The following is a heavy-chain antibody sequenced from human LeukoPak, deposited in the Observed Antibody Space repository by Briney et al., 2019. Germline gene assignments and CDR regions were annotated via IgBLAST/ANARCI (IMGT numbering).Heavy chain of an antibody. J-gene: IGHJ3*02. V-gene: IGHV4-59*08. CDR2: IYYSGST. CDR3: ASLINWNLEVPDAFDI. Sequence: PSETLSLTCTVSGGSISSYYWSWIRQPPGKGLEWIGYIYYSGSTNYNPSLKSRVTISVDTSKNQFSLKLSSVTAADTAVYYCASLINWNLEVPDAFDIWGQGTMVTVSS. CDR1: GGSISSYY. D-gene: IGHD1-20*01.